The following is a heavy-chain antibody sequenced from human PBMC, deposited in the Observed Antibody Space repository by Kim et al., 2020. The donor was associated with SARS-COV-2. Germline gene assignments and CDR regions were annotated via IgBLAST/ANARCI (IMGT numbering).Heavy chain of an antibody. D-gene: IGHD6-19*01. Sequence: SVKVSCKASGGTFATYAITWVRQAPGQGLEWMGGIIPIFGTANYAHNFQGRVTITADESTSTAYMELTSLRSEDTAVYYCARDNLASGWYAFDPWGQGTLVTVSS. J-gene: IGHJ5*02. CDR3: ARDNLASGWYAFDP. V-gene: IGHV1-69*13. CDR1: GGTFATYA. CDR2: IIPIFGTA.